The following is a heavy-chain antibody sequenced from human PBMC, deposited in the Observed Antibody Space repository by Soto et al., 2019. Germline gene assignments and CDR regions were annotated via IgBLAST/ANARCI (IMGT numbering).Heavy chain of an antibody. V-gene: IGHV3-30*18. CDR2: ISYDGSNK. Sequence: GSLRLSCGGSGFTFSSYGLHWGRPAPGKGLEWVAVISYDGSNKYYADSVKGRFTISRDNSKNTLYLQMNSLRAEDTAVYHRAKAVGYSSGWSDYWGQGTLVTVSS. D-gene: IGHD6-19*01. CDR1: GFTFSSYG. J-gene: IGHJ4*02. CDR3: AKAVGYSSGWSDY.